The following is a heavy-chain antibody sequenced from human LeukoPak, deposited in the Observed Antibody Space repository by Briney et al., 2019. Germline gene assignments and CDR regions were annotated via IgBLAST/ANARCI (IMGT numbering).Heavy chain of an antibody. Sequence: GSLRLSCAASGFTFSSYAMSWVRQAPGKGLEWIGEINHSGSTNYNPSLKSRVTISVDTSKNQFSLKLSSVTAADTAVYYCARELGPSLLDRAFDIWGQGTMVTVSS. J-gene: IGHJ3*02. CDR2: INHSGST. D-gene: IGHD2-15*01. V-gene: IGHV4-34*01. CDR1: GFTFSSYA. CDR3: ARELGPSLLDRAFDI.